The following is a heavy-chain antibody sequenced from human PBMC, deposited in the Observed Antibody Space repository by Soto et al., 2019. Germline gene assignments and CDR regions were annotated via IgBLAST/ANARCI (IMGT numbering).Heavy chain of an antibody. V-gene: IGHV1-69*13. J-gene: IGHJ6*02. Sequence: SVKVSCKASGGTFSSYAISWVRQAPGQGLEWMGGIIPIFGTANYAQKFQGRVTITADESTSTAYMELSSLRSEDTAVYYCARDSLAARPSYYYYGMDVWGQGTTVTVSS. CDR1: GGTFSSYA. D-gene: IGHD6-6*01. CDR3: ARDSLAARPSYYYYGMDV. CDR2: IIPIFGTA.